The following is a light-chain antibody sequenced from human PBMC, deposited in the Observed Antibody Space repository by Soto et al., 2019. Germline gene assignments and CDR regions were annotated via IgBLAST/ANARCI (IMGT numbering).Light chain of an antibody. CDR2: TNN. Sequence: QSVLTQPPSASATPGQRVTISCSGSNSNIGTNTVNWYQQLPGTAPRLLIYTNNQRPSGVPQRFSGSKTGTSASLAIGGLQSEDRADYYCAAWDDSRGAYVFGTGTKVTVL. V-gene: IGLV1-44*01. CDR1: NSNIGTNT. CDR3: AAWDDSRGAYV. J-gene: IGLJ1*01.